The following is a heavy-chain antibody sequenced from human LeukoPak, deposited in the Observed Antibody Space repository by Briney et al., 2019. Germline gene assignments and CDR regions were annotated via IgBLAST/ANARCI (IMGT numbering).Heavy chain of an antibody. D-gene: IGHD2-15*01. CDR3: ARHLRYCSGGSCSTRYFDL. J-gene: IGHJ2*01. CDR2: IYYSGST. Sequence: PSETLSLTCTVSGGSISSYYWSWIRQPPGKGLEWIGYIYYSGSTNYNPSLKSRVTISVDTSKNQFSLKLSSVTAADTAVYYCARHLRYCSGGSCSTRYFDLWGRGTLVTVSS. V-gene: IGHV4-59*08. CDR1: GGSISSYY.